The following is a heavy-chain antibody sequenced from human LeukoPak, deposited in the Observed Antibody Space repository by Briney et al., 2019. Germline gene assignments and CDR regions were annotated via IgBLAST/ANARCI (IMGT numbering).Heavy chain of an antibody. CDR1: GFTFCSYE. CDR3: ARVGALSSSWLLY. J-gene: IGHJ4*02. V-gene: IGHV3-48*03. D-gene: IGHD6-13*01. Sequence: GGSLRLSCAASGFTFCSYEMNWVRQAPGKGLEWVSSISRSATTIYYADSVKGRFTISRDNAKNSLYLQMNSLRAEDTAVYFCARVGALSSSWLLYWGQGTLVTVSS. CDR2: ISRSATTI.